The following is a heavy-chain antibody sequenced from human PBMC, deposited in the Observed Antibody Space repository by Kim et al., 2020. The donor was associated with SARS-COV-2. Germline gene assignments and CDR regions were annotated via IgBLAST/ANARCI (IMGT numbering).Heavy chain of an antibody. V-gene: IGHV3-21*01. Sequence: GGSLRLSCAASGFTFSSYSMNWVRQAPGKGLEWVSSISSSSSYIYYADSVKGRFTISRDNAKNSLYLQMNSLRAEDTAVYYCARDPGSFRRLLIGCLYGMDVWGQGTMVTVSS. CDR3: ARDPGSFRRLLIGCLYGMDV. CDR2: ISSSSSYI. D-gene: IGHD3-22*01. CDR1: GFTFSSYS. J-gene: IGHJ6*02.